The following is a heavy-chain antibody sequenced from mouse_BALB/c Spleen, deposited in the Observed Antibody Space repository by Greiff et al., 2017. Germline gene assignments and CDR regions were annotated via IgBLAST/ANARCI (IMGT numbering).Heavy chain of an antibody. J-gene: IGHJ4*01. CDR3: ARPNYGYRGYAMDY. V-gene: IGHV4-1*02. D-gene: IGHD1-2*01. CDR2: INPDSSTI. Sequence: EVKLLESGGGLVQPGGSLKLSCAASGFDFSRYWMSWVRQAPGKGLEWIGEINPDSSTINYTPSLKDKFIISRDNAKNTLYLQMSKVRSEDTALYYCARPNYGYRGYAMDYWGQGTSVTVSS. CDR1: GFDFSRYW.